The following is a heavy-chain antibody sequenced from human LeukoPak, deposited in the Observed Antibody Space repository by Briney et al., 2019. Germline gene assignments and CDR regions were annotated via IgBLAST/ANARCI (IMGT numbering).Heavy chain of an antibody. D-gene: IGHD5-18*01. J-gene: IGHJ4*02. CDR3: ARGDDTAMARGYYFDY. V-gene: IGHV3-30*04. Sequence: GGSLRLSCAASGFTFSSYAMHWVRQAPGKGLEWVAVISYDGSNKYYADSVKGRFTISRDNSKNTLYLQMNSLRAVDTAVYYCARGDDTAMARGYYFDYWGQGTLVTVSS. CDR2: ISYDGSNK. CDR1: GFTFSSYA.